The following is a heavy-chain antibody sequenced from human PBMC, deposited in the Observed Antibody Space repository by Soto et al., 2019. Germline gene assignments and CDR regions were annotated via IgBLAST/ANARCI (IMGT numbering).Heavy chain of an antibody. Sequence: EVPLVESGGGLIQPGGSLRLSCAASGFTVSSNYMSWVRQAPGKGLEWVSVIYSSGSTYYADSVKGRFTISRDNSKITLYLQMNSLRAEDTAVYSCARAPGSGGFSAYFDYWGQGTLVTVSS. V-gene: IGHV3-53*01. CDR1: GFTVSSNY. CDR2: IYSSGST. CDR3: ARAPGSGGFSAYFDY. J-gene: IGHJ4*02. D-gene: IGHD2-15*01.